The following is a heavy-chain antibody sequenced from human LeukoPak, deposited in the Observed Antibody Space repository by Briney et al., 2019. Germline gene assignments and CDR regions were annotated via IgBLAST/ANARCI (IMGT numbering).Heavy chain of an antibody. J-gene: IGHJ4*02. CDR2: IYYSGST. D-gene: IGHD3-22*01. Sequence: SETLSLTCTVSGGSISSGDYYWSWIRQPPGKGLEWIGYIYYSGSTYYNPSLKSRVTISVDTSKNQFSLKLSSVTAADTAVYYCARASYYYDSSGYYLFDYWGQGTLVTVSS. V-gene: IGHV4-30-4*01. CDR1: GGSISSGDYY. CDR3: ARASYYYDSSGYYLFDY.